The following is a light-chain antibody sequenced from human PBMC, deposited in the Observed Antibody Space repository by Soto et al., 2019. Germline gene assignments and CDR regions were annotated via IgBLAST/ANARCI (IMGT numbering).Light chain of an antibody. CDR1: QSVSSY. J-gene: IGKJ1*01. Sequence: EIGLTQSPATLSLSPGERATLSCWASQSVSSYLAGYQQKPGQAPRLLIYDASNRATGIPARFSGSGSGTAFHLTISSLEREDFAVYYCQQRGNWPPTFGQRTKVQI. V-gene: IGKV3-11*01. CDR2: DAS. CDR3: QQRGNWPPT.